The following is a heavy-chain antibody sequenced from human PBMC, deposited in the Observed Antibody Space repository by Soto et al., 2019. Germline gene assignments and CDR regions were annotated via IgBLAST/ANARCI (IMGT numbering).Heavy chain of an antibody. CDR3: ARDRGSRGLLYYFDY. Sequence: EVQLLESGGGLVQPGGSLRLSCAASGFTFSSYAMSWVRQAPGKGLEWVSAISSSGGYTYYADSVKGRFTISRDNSKNTLYLQMNSLRAEDTAVYYCARDRGSRGLLYYFDYWGQGTLVTVSS. CDR1: GFTFSSYA. V-gene: IGHV3-23*01. CDR2: ISSSGGYT. J-gene: IGHJ4*02. D-gene: IGHD6-19*01.